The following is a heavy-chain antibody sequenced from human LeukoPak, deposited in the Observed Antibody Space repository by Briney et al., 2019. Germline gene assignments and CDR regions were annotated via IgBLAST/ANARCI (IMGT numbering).Heavy chain of an antibody. V-gene: IGHV4-34*01. CDR3: ARVVGATNPHYFDY. D-gene: IGHD1-26*01. CDR1: GGSFSGYY. CDR2: INHSGST. J-gene: IGHJ4*02. Sequence: SEALSLTCAVYGGSFSGYYWSWIRQPPGKGLEWIGEINHSGSTNYNPSLKSRVTISVDTSKNQFSLKLSSVTAADTAVYYCARVVGATNPHYFDYWGQGTLVTVSS.